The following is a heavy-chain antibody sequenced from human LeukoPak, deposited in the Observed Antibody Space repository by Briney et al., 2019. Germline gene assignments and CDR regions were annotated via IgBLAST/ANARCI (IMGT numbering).Heavy chain of an antibody. J-gene: IGHJ2*01. CDR2: SYYSGSP. D-gene: IGHD4-17*01. CDR3: ARGVFGDYGFWYIDL. V-gene: IGHV4-59*13. Sequence: SETLSLTCTDSGGSINNYYWTWIRQPPGKGLEYSGYSYYSGSPHYNPSLKSRVTISVDTSKNQFSLKLSSVTAADTATYYCARGVFGDYGFWYIDLWGRGTLATVSS. CDR1: GGSINNYY.